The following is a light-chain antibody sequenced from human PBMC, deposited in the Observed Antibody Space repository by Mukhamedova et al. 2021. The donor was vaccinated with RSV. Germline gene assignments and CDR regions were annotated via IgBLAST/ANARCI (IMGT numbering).Light chain of an antibody. CDR3: SSYTSSSTRV. J-gene: IGLJ2*01. V-gene: IGLV2-14*01. CDR1: SSDVGGYNY. CDR2: EVS. Sequence: TGTSSDVGGYNYVSWYQQHPGKAPKLMIYEVSNRPSGVSNRFSGSKSGNTASLTISGLQAEDEAGYYCSSYTSSSTRVFGGGTKL.